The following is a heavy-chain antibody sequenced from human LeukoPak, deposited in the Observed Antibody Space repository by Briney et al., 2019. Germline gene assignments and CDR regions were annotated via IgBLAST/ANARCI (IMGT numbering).Heavy chain of an antibody. D-gene: IGHD2-15*01. CDR1: GFTFSTCA. J-gene: IGHJ4*02. CDR2: IYYSGGNT. CDR3: AKDQGQAVVPRRFDY. Sequence: GGSLRLSCAASGFTFSTCAMSWVRQAPGKGLEWVSTIYYSGGNTYSADSVKGRFTISRDNAKNTLYLQMNSLRAEDTAVYYCAKDQGQAVVPRRFDYWGQGTLVTVSS. V-gene: IGHV3-23*01.